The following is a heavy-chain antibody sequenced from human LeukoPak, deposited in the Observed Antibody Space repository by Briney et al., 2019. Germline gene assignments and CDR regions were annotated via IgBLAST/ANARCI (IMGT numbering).Heavy chain of an antibody. J-gene: IGHJ4*02. D-gene: IGHD1-26*01. CDR3: ARSIPPDF. CDR1: GFTFTTYA. Sequence: HPGGSLRLSCVPSGFTFTTYAMNWVRQAPGKGLEWVSGITSGGRTYYADSVKGRFTISRDSSKNTLYLQMTSLRADDTALYYCARSIPPDFWGQGTLVTVSS. V-gene: IGHV3-23*01. CDR2: ITSGGRT.